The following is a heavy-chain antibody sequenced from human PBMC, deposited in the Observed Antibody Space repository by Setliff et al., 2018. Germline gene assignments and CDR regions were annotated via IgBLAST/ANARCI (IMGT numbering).Heavy chain of an antibody. J-gene: IGHJ6*03. CDR1: GFTVSSNY. Sequence: PGGSLRLSCAASGFTVSSNYMSWVRQAPGKGLEWVSVIYSGGSTYYADSVKGRFTISRHNSKNTLYLQMNSLSAEDTAVYYCARDREVLWFGDYYYYYMDVWGKGTTVTVSS. V-gene: IGHV3-53*04. CDR3: ARDREVLWFGDYYYYYMDV. CDR2: IYSGGST. D-gene: IGHD3-10*01.